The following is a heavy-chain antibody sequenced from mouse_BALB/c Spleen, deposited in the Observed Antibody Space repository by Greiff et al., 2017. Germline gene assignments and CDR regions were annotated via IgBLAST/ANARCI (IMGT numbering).Heavy chain of an antibody. CDR2: ISDGGSYT. J-gene: IGHJ4*01. CDR1: GFTFSDYY. CDR3: ARKVYYYGSYAMDY. D-gene: IGHD1-1*01. Sequence: EVKVVESGGGLVKPGGSLKLSCAASGFTFSDYYMYWVRQTPEKRLEWVATISDGGSYTYYPDSVKGRFTISRDNAKNNLYLQMSSLKSEDTAMYYCARKVYYYGSYAMDYWGQGTSVTVSS. V-gene: IGHV5-4*02.